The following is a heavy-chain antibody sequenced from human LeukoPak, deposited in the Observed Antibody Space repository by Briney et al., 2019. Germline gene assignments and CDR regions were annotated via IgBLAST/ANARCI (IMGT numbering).Heavy chain of an antibody. CDR2: FYYSGST. CDR3: ARGPDYGYYFDY. Sequence: PSETLSLTCTVSGGSISSYYWSWIRQPPGKGLEWIGYFYYSGSTNYNPSLKSRVTISVDTSKNQFSLKLSSVTAADTAVYYCARGPDYGYYFDYWGQGTLVTVSS. D-gene: IGHD4-17*01. V-gene: IGHV4-59*01. CDR1: GGSISSYY. J-gene: IGHJ4*02.